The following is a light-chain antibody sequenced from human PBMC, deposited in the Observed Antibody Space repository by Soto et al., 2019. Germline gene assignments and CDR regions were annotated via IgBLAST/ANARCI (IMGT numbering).Light chain of an antibody. CDR1: SSDVGGYNY. CDR2: DVS. V-gene: IGLV2-11*01. CDR3: CSYVGRNTYV. Sequence: QSVLTQPRSASGSPGQSITISCTGTSSDVGGYNYVSWYQQHPAKAPKLIIFDVSKRPSGVPNRFSGSKSGNTASLTISGLRAEDEADYYCCSYVGRNTYVFGTGTKVP. J-gene: IGLJ1*01.